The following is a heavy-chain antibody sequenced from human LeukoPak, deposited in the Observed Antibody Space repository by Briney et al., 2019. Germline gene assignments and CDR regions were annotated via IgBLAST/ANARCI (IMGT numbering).Heavy chain of an antibody. Sequence: GGSLRLSCAASGFTFSSYAMSWVRQAPGKGLEWVLAISGSGGSTYYADSVKGRFTISRDNSKNTLYLQMNSLRAENTAVYYCAKVRGYYDSSGYYHSTYFDLWGRGTLVTVSS. V-gene: IGHV3-23*01. D-gene: IGHD3-22*01. CDR1: GFTFSSYA. CDR3: AKVRGYYDSSGYYHSTYFDL. CDR2: ISGSGGST. J-gene: IGHJ2*01.